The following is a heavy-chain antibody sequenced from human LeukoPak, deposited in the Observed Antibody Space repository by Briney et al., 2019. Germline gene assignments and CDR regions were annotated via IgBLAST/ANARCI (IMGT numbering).Heavy chain of an antibody. D-gene: IGHD4-17*01. CDR2: IYTSGST. Sequence: SETPSLTCTVSGGSISSYYWSWIRQPAGKGLEWIGRIYTSGSTNYNPSLKSRVTMSVDTSKNQFSLKLSSVTAADTAVYYCACGDYEGGFDYWGQGTLVTVSS. V-gene: IGHV4-4*07. J-gene: IGHJ4*02. CDR1: GGSISSYY. CDR3: ACGDYEGGFDY.